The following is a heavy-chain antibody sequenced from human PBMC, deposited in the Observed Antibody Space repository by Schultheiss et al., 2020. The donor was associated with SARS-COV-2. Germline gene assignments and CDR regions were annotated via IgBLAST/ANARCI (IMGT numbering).Heavy chain of an antibody. Sequence: GESLKISCAASGFTFSSYSMNWVRQAPGKGLEWVSSISSSSSYIYYADSVKGRFTISRDNAKNSLYLQMNSLRAEDTAVYYCARGPQWIQLWSYYFDYWGQGTLVTVSS. J-gene: IGHJ4*02. CDR1: GFTFSSYS. CDR3: ARGPQWIQLWSYYFDY. CDR2: ISSSSSYI. D-gene: IGHD5-18*01. V-gene: IGHV3-21*01.